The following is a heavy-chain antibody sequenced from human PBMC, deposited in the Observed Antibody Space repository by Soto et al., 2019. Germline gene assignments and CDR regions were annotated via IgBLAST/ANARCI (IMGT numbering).Heavy chain of an antibody. V-gene: IGHV3-23*01. J-gene: IGHJ6*02. CDR2: ITGSGTNT. D-gene: IGHD2-2*01. CDR3: ARDTVTSLTPYQGFYYYGMDV. CDR1: GFTISSYT. Sequence: GGSLRLSCAASGFTISSYTMTWVRQASGKGLEWVSAITGSGTNTYYADWLKGRIVISRDNSKDSLYLQMDTLRPDDTAIYYCARDTVTSLTPYQGFYYYGMDVWGQGTTVTVSS.